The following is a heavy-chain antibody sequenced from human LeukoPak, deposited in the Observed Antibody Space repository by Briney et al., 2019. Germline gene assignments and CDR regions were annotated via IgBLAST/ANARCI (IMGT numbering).Heavy chain of an antibody. CDR3: AARKTYYDILTGYLDYYYYGMDV. CDR1: GYTFTSYD. J-gene: IGHJ6*02. V-gene: IGHV1-8*01. Sequence: PWASVKVSCKASGYTFTSYDINWVRQATGQGLEWMGCMNPNSGNTGYAQKFQGRVTMTRNTSISTAYMELSSLRSEDTAVYYCAARKTYYDILTGYLDYYYYGMDVWGQGTTVTVSS. CDR2: MNPNSGNT. D-gene: IGHD3-9*01.